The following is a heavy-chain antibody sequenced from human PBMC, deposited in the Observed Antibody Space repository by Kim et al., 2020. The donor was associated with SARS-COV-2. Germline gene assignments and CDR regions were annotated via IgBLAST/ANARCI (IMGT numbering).Heavy chain of an antibody. CDR3: ARARVGGDPSSWRYSPNYWYFDL. Sequence: ASVKVSCKASGYTFTSYGISWVRQAPGQGLEWMGWISAYNGNTNYAQKLQGRVTMTTDTSTSTAYMELRSLRSDDTAVYYCARARVGGDPSSWRYSPNYWYFDLWGRGTLVTVSS. J-gene: IGHJ2*01. CDR1: GYTFTSYG. V-gene: IGHV1-18*04. D-gene: IGHD6-13*01. CDR2: ISAYNGNT.